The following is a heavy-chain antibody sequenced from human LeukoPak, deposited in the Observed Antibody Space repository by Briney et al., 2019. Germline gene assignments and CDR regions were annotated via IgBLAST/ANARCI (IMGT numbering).Heavy chain of an antibody. Sequence: PGGSLRLSCAASGFTFSSYWMHWVRQAPGKGLVWVSRIKSDGSSTSYADSVKGRFTITRDNAKNTLYLQMNSLRAEDTAVYYCAREHPSSWEVPLDYWGQGTLSPSPQ. J-gene: IGHJ4*02. CDR1: GFTFSSYW. CDR3: AREHPSSWEVPLDY. CDR2: IKSDGSST. D-gene: IGHD1-26*01. V-gene: IGHV3-74*01.